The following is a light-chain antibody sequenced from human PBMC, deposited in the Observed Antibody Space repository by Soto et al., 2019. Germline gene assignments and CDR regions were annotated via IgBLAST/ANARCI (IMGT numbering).Light chain of an antibody. J-gene: IGKJ1*01. Sequence: DIQMTQSPSTLSASVGDRVTITCRASQSISSWLAWYQQKPGKAPKLLIYKASSLESGVPSRFSGSGSGTEFTLTISSLQPDDFATYYCQQFNNYPWTFGQGTRVKIK. CDR3: QQFNNYPWT. V-gene: IGKV1-5*03. CDR1: QSISSW. CDR2: KAS.